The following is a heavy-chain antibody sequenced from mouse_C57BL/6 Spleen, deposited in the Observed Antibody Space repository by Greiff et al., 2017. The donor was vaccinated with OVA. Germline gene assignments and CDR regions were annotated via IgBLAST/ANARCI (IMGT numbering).Heavy chain of an antibody. V-gene: IGHV1-50*01. CDR3: ARWRALDPAY. D-gene: IGHD3-3*01. Sequence: QVQLQQPGAELVKPGASVKLSCKASGYTFTSYWMQWVKQRPGQGLEWIGEIDPSDSYTNYNQKFKGKATLTVDTSSSTAYMQLSSLTSEDSAVYYWARWRALDPAYWGQGTTLTVSS. J-gene: IGHJ2*01. CDR1: GYTFTSYW. CDR2: IDPSDSYT.